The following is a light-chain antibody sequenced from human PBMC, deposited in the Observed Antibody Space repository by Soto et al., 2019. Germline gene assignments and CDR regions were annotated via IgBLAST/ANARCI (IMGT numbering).Light chain of an antibody. CDR1: QGVGSW. CDR3: QQANSFPIT. V-gene: IGKV1D-12*01. CDR2: SAS. J-gene: IGKJ5*01. Sequence: DIPMTQSPSSVSASIGDRVTITCRASQGVGSWLAWYQQKPGEAPKLLIYSASILQSGVPSRFSGSGSGTDFTLTISSLQPEDFATYYCQQANSFPITFGQGTRLEIK.